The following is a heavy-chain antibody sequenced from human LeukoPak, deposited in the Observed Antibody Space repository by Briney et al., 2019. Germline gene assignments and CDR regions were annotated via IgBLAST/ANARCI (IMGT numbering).Heavy chain of an antibody. CDR1: GYTFTSYY. D-gene: IGHD1-26*01. CDR3: VRDEGGSYSPIFDY. CDR2: INPSGGST. Sequence: GASVKVSCKASGYTFTSYYMHWVRQAPGQGLEWMGIINPSGGSTGYTQKFQGRVTMTRDMSTSTVYMELSSLRSEDTAVYYCVRDEGGSYSPIFDYWGQGTLVTVSS. J-gene: IGHJ4*02. V-gene: IGHV1-46*01.